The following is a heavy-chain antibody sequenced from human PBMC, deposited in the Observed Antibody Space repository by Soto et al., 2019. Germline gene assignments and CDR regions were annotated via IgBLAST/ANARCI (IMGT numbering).Heavy chain of an antibody. CDR3: AREGIAAASDAFDI. D-gene: IGHD6-13*01. Sequence: SDTLSLTCTFSGCSISSYYLSWIRQPPGKGLEWIGYIYYSGSTNYNPSLKSRVTISVDTSKNQFSLKLSSVTAADTAVYYCAREGIAAASDAFDIWGQGTMVNVS. CDR1: GCSISSYY. J-gene: IGHJ3*02. CDR2: IYYSGST. V-gene: IGHV4-59*01.